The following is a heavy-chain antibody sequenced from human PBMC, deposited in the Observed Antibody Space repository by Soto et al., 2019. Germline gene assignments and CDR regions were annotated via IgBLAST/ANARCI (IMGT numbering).Heavy chain of an antibody. CDR1: GGSFSGYY. D-gene: IGHD3-10*01. CDR2: INHSGST. CDR3: ARGYGRNFDY. V-gene: IGHV4-34*01. J-gene: IGHJ4*02. Sequence: QVQLQQWGAGLLKPSETLSLTCAVYGGSFSGYYWSWIRQPPGKGLEWIGEINHSGSTNYNPSLKSRVTISVDTSKHQFSLKLSSVTAADTAVYSCARGYGRNFDYWGQGTLVTVSS.